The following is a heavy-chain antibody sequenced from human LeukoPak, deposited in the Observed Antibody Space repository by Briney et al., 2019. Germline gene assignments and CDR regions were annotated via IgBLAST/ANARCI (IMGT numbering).Heavy chain of an antibody. V-gene: IGHV3-23*01. J-gene: IGHJ4*02. CDR1: GFTFSSYA. Sequence: GGSLRLSCAASGFTFSSYAMSWVRQAPGKGPEWVSAISGSGGSTYYADSVKGRFTISRDNSKNTLYLQMNSLRAEDTAVYYCAKERGIVVVVAANDYWGQGTLVTVSS. D-gene: IGHD2-15*01. CDR2: ISGSGGST. CDR3: AKERGIVVVVAANDY.